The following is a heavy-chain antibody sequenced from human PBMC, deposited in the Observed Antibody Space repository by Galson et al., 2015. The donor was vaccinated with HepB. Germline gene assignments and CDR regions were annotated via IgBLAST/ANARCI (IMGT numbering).Heavy chain of an antibody. D-gene: IGHD2-21*01. CDR3: AKDLVIAIPYWYFDL. Sequence: SLRLSCAASGFTFSSYAMSWVRQAPGKGLEWVSAISGSGGSTYYADSVKGRFAISRDNSKNTLYLQMNSLRAEDTAVYYCAKDLVIAIPYWYFDLWGRGTLVTVSS. J-gene: IGHJ2*01. V-gene: IGHV3-23*01. CDR1: GFTFSSYA. CDR2: ISGSGGST.